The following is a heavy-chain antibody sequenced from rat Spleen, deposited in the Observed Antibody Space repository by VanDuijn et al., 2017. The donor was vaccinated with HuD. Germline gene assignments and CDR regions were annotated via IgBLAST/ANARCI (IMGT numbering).Heavy chain of an antibody. CDR1: GFSLTTYS. V-gene: IGHV2-15*01. Sequence: QVQLKESGPGLVQPSETLSLTCTVSGFSLTTYSVSWVRQPSGKGPEWMVRMWYDGDTAYNSALKSRLSISRDTSKSRVFLKMNSLQTEDTAIYFCSGDRHSPGIMDPWGQGASVTVSS. J-gene: IGHJ4*01. CDR2: MWYDGDT. D-gene: IGHD1-4*01. CDR3: SGDRHSPGIMDP.